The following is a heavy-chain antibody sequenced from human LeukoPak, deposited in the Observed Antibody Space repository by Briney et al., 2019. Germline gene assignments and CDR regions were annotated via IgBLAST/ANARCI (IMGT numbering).Heavy chain of an antibody. V-gene: IGHV5-51*01. CDR3: VRSPKDGYHGGFDI. CDR2: IYPRFGKT. Sequence: GASLKISCKGSGYSFTSCWIGWVRQTPGQGLEWVGGIYPRFGKTKYTPSFQGQVTITADKSITTAYLKRSSLKASDTAMYYCVRSPKDGYHGGFDIWGQGTMVTVSS. CDR1: GYSFTSCW. J-gene: IGHJ3*02. D-gene: IGHD5-24*01.